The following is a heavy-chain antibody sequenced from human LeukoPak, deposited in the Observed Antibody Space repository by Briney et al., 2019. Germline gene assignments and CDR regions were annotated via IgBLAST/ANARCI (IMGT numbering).Heavy chain of an antibody. CDR3: ARDTPVLYGDYLPVCLDY. D-gene: IGHD4-17*01. V-gene: IGHV1-18*01. J-gene: IGHJ4*02. Sequence: GASVKVSCKASGYTFTSYGISWVRQAPGQGLEWMGWISAYNGNTNYAQKLQGRVTMTTDTSTSTAYMELRSLRSDDTAVYYCARDTPVLYGDYLPVCLDYWGQGTLVTVSS. CDR2: ISAYNGNT. CDR1: GYTFTSYG.